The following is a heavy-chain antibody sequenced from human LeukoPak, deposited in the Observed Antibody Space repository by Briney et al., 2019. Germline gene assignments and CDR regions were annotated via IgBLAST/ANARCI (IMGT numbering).Heavy chain of an antibody. Sequence: ASVKVSCKASGYTFTSYAMHWVRQAPGQRLEWMGWINAGNGNTKYSQKFQGRVTITRDTSASTAYMELRNLNTDDTAVYYCARDPSNTSGRNLFFDYWGQGTLVTVSS. J-gene: IGHJ4*02. V-gene: IGHV1-3*01. CDR1: GYTFTSYA. CDR3: ARDPSNTSGRNLFFDY. D-gene: IGHD6-19*01. CDR2: INAGNGNT.